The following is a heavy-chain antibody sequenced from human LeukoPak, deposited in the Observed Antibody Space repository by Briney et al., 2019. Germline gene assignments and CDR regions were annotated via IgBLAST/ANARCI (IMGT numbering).Heavy chain of an antibody. CDR1: GFTFNTYE. CDR3: ARRYCSSASCLFDY. J-gene: IGHJ4*02. V-gene: IGHV3-48*03. CDR2: VSSSGTTM. Sequence: GGSLRLSCAASGFTFNTYEMSWVRQAPGKGLEWVSCVSSSGTTMYHADSVKGRFTISRDNAKNSLYLQMNSLRAEDAAVYYCARRYCSSASCLFDYWGQGTLVTVSS. D-gene: IGHD2-2*01.